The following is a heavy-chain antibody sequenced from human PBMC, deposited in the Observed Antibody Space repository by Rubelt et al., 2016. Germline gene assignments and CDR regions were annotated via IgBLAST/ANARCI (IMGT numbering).Heavy chain of an antibody. D-gene: IGHD6-13*01. V-gene: IGHV1-3*01. Sequence: QVQLVQSGAEVKKPGASVKVSCKASGYTFTSYAMHWVRQAPGQRLEWMGWINAGNGNTKYSPKFQGRVTITRDTSASTAYMELSSLRSEDTAVYYCARTRIAAAFDYWGQGTLVTVSS. CDR3: ARTRIAAAFDY. CDR1: GYTFTSYA. CDR2: INAGNGNT. J-gene: IGHJ4*02.